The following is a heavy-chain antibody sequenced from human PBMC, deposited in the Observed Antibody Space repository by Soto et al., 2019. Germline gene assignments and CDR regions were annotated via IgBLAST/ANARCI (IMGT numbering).Heavy chain of an antibody. Sequence: EVQLVESGGGLVQPGRSLRLSCAASGFTFDDYAMHWVRQAPGKGLEWVSGISWNSGNVGYADSVQGRFTISRDNAKNSLYLQMNSLRAEDTALYYCAKDGPEWLGPNWYFDLWGRGTLVTVSS. D-gene: IGHD6-19*01. CDR2: ISWNSGNV. CDR3: AKDGPEWLGPNWYFDL. J-gene: IGHJ2*01. V-gene: IGHV3-9*01. CDR1: GFTFDDYA.